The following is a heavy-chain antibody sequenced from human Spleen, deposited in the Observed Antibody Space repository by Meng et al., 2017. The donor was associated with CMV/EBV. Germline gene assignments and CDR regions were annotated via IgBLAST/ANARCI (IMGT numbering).Heavy chain of an antibody. CDR3: ARAKVGATPFDY. D-gene: IGHD1-26*01. Sequence: CAVSGASIRSSNWWSWVRQPPGEGLEWIGEIYHDGSANYNPSLKSRVTISEDKSKNQFSLNLSSVTAADTAVYYCARAKVGATPFDYWGQGALVTVSS. V-gene: IGHV4-4*02. CDR1: GASIRSSNW. CDR2: IYHDGSA. J-gene: IGHJ4*02.